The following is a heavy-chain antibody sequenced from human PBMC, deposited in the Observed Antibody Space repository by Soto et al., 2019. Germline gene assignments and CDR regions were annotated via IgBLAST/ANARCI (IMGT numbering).Heavy chain of an antibody. V-gene: IGHV1-18*01. Sequence: GASVKVSCKASGNTFTSYGISWVRQAPGQRLEWMGWINAYNGNKKYSQKFKGRVTITRATSASTAYMELSSLRSEDTAVYYCARAVGGPTSNLDYWGQGTLVTV. D-gene: IGHD3-16*01. J-gene: IGHJ4*02. CDR3: ARAVGGPTSNLDY. CDR2: INAYNGNK. CDR1: GNTFTSYG.